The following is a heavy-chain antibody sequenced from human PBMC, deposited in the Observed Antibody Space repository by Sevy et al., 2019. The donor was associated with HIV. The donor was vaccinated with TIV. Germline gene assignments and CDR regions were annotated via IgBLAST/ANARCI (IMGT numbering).Heavy chain of an antibody. Sequence: GGSLRLSCAASGFTFSSYSMNWVRQAPGKGLEWVSYISSSSRTIYYADSVKGRFTISRDNAKNSLYLQMNSLRGEDTAVYYCARAPGGAFDIWGQGTMVTVSS. V-gene: IGHV3-48*01. CDR3: ARAPGGAFDI. CDR1: GFTFSSYS. J-gene: IGHJ3*02. CDR2: ISSSSRTI. D-gene: IGHD3-10*01.